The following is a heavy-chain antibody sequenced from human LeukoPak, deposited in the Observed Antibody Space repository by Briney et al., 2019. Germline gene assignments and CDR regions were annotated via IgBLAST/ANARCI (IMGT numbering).Heavy chain of an antibody. D-gene: IGHD5-18*01. J-gene: IGHJ6*02. Sequence: SETLSLTCTVSGGSISSYYWSWIRQPAGKGLEWIGRIYTSGSTNYNPSLKSRVTMSVDTSKNQFSLKLSSVTAADTAVYYCARNQYSYGLDYYYYYGMDVWGQGTTVTVSS. CDR1: GGSISSYY. V-gene: IGHV4-4*07. CDR3: ARNQYSYGLDYYYYYGMDV. CDR2: IYTSGST.